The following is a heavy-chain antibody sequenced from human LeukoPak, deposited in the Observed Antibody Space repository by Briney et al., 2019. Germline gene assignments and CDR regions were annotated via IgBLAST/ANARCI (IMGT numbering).Heavy chain of an antibody. CDR2: IYPGDSDT. CDR1: GYTFTNYW. CDR3: ARFAYGNGNFPGHY. J-gene: IGHJ4*02. D-gene: IGHD2/OR15-2a*01. V-gene: IGHV5-51*01. Sequence: GESLKISCKGSGYTFTNYWIGWVRQMPGKGLEWMGVIYPGDSDTRYSPSFQGQVAISADKSISTVYLQWSSLKASDTAMYYCARFAYGNGNFPGHYWGQGTLVTVSS.